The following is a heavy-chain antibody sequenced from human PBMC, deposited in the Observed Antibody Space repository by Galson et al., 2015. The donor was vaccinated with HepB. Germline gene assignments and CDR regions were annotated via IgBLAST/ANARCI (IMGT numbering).Heavy chain of an antibody. V-gene: IGHV3-30*18. CDR3: AKDRGNYYGMDV. Sequence: SLRLSCAASGFTFSSYGMHWVRQAPGKGLEWVAVISYDGSNKYYADSVKGRFTISRDNSKNTLYLQMNSLRAEDTAAYYCAKDRGNYYGMDVWGQGTTVTVSS. CDR1: GFTFSSYG. CDR2: ISYDGSNK. J-gene: IGHJ6*02. D-gene: IGHD3-10*01.